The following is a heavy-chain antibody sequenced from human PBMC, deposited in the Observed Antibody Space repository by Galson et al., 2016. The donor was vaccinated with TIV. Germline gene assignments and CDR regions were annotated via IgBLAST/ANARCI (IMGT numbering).Heavy chain of an antibody. CDR2: IVPIYRSP. CDR1: GGSFSNYY. J-gene: IGHJ2*01. Sequence: SVKVSCKASGGSFSNYYINWVRQAPGQGPEWMGGIVPIYRSPKYARRFQGRVTITADESTSIVFVELTSLTSDDTATYYCARPSDSSWYFDLWGRGTQVIVSS. D-gene: IGHD6-13*01. CDR3: ARPSDSSWYFDL. V-gene: IGHV1-69*13.